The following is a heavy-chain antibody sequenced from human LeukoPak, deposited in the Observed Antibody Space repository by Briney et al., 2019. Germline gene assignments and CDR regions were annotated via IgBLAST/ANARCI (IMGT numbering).Heavy chain of an antibody. J-gene: IGHJ4*02. Sequence: ASVKVSCKASGYTFTSYGISWVRQAPGQGLEWMGWISADNGNTNYAQKLQGRVTMTTDTSTSTAYMELRSLRSDDTAVYYCARVERRLFIRETNFDYWGQGTLVTVSS. CDR1: GYTFTSYG. CDR2: ISADNGNT. D-gene: IGHD5-12*01. V-gene: IGHV1-18*04. CDR3: ARVERRLFIRETNFDY.